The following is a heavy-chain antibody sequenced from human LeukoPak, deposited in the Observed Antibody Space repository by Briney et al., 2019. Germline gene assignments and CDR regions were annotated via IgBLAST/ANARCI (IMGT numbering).Heavy chain of an antibody. CDR1: GFTFSSYS. CDR2: ISSSSSYI. V-gene: IGHV3-21*01. J-gene: IGHJ3*02. Sequence: GGPLRLSCAASGFTFSSYSMNWVRQAPGKGLEWVSSISSSSSYIYYADSVKGRFTISRDNAKNSLYLQMNSLRAEDTAVYYCARDQLAARGAFDIWGQGTMVTVSS. CDR3: ARDQLAARGAFDI. D-gene: IGHD6-6*01.